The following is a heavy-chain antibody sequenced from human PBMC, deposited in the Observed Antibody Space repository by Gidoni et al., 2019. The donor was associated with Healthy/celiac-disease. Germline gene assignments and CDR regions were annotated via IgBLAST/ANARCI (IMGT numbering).Heavy chain of an antibody. CDR1: GSTFSNAW. CDR2: IKSKTDGGTT. J-gene: IGHJ3*02. D-gene: IGHD2-21*02. V-gene: IGHV3-15*01. Sequence: EVQLVESGGGLVKPGGSLRLCCEASGSTFSNAWMGWVRQAPGKGLEWVGRIKSKTDGGTTDYAAPVKGRFTISRDDSKNTLYLQMNSLKTEDTAVYYCTTDAPPGDDDAFDIWGQGTMVTVSS. CDR3: TTDAPPGDDDAFDI.